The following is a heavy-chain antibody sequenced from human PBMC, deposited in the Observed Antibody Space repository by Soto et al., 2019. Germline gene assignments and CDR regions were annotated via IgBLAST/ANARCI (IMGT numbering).Heavy chain of an antibody. Sequence: XSVKGSCNVSGYPLTELSMHWVRQAPGKGLEWMGGFDPEDGETIYAQKFQGRVTMTEDTSTDTAYMELSSLRSEDTAVYYCATTKKLVPYYYYGMDVWGQGTTVTVSS. V-gene: IGHV1-24*01. J-gene: IGHJ6*02. D-gene: IGHD6-13*01. CDR1: GYPLTELS. CDR2: FDPEDGET. CDR3: ATTKKLVPYYYYGMDV.